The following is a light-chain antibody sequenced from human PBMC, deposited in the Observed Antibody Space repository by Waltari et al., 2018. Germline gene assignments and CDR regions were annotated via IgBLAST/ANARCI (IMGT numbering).Light chain of an antibody. V-gene: IGKV3-20*01. Sequence: EIVLTQSPGTLSLSPGERATPPCRASQSFDSNYFAWFQQRPGQVPRLLIYAASSRATDIPDRFSGSVSGTDFTLTISRLEPEDFAVYYCQQYAKAPDTFGQGTRLEIK. J-gene: IGKJ2*01. CDR3: QQYAKAPDT. CDR1: QSFDSNY. CDR2: AAS.